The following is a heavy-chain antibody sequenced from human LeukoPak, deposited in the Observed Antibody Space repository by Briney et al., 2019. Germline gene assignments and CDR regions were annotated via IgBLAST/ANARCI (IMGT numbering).Heavy chain of an antibody. CDR2: ISNSGGST. J-gene: IGHJ4*02. D-gene: IGHD3-3*01. CDR3: AKGATSVYPRDSDY. V-gene: IGHV3-23*01. CDR1: GFTFSSYA. Sequence: GGSLRLSCAASGFTFSSYAMSWVRQAPGKGLEWVSAISNSGGSTYYADSLKGRFAISRDNSKNTLYLQMNSLRAEDTAVYYCAKGATSVYPRDSDYWGQGTLVTVSS.